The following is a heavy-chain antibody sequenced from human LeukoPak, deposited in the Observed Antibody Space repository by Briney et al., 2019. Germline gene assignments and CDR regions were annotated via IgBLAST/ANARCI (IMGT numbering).Heavy chain of an antibody. J-gene: IGHJ5*02. CDR3: ARSGGNWLDP. V-gene: IGHV5-10-1*01. CDR2: IDPSDSYT. D-gene: IGHD3-16*01. CDR1: GYSSTSYW. Sequence: GESLKISCKGSGYSSTSYWISWVRQMPGKGLEWMGRIDPSDSYTNYSPSFQGHVTISADKSISTAYLQWSSLKASDTAMYYCARSGGNWLDPWGQGTLVTVSS.